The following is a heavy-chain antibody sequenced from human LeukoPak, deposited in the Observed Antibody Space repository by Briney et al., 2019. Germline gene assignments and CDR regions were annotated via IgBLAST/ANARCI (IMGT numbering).Heavy chain of an antibody. CDR1: GGSISSYY. Sequence: SETLSLTCTVSGGSISSYYWSWIRQPAGKELEWIGRIYTSGSTNYNPSLKSRVTMSVDTSKNQFSLKLSSVTAADTAVYYCARGRSIVGASDAFDIWGQGTMVTVSS. J-gene: IGHJ3*02. V-gene: IGHV4-4*07. CDR2: IYTSGST. CDR3: ARGRSIVGASDAFDI. D-gene: IGHD1-26*01.